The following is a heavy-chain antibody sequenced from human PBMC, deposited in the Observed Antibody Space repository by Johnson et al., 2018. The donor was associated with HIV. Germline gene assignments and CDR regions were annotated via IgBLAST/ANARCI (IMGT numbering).Heavy chain of an antibody. J-gene: IGHJ3*02. D-gene: IGHD7-27*01. V-gene: IGHV3-11*04. CDR2: ISRSGSTI. CDR3: ARVKSYGNWGSRKGGRESRAAFDI. CDR1: GFTVSSNY. Sequence: QVQLVESGGGLVQPGGSLRLSCAASGFTVSSNYMSWVRQAPGKGLEWVSYISRSGSTITYADSVKGRFTISRDNTKNSLYLQMNSLRAEDTAVYYCARVKSYGNWGSRKGGRESRAAFDIWGQGTMVTVSS.